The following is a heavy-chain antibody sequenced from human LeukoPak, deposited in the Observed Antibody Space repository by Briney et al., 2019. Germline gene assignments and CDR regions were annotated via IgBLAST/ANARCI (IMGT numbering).Heavy chain of an antibody. J-gene: IGHJ4*02. CDR1: GFTFSGYG. V-gene: IGHV3-23*01. Sequence: GGSLRLSCAASGFTFSGYGMHWVRQTPGKVLEWVSAISAGSDKTYYLASVKGRFTVSRDNSMNTLYLQMNSLRAEDTAVYYCARARGDYDFWSGPSKYYFDYWGQGTLVTVSS. CDR3: ARARGDYDFWSGPSKYYFDY. CDR2: ISAGSDKT. D-gene: IGHD3-3*01.